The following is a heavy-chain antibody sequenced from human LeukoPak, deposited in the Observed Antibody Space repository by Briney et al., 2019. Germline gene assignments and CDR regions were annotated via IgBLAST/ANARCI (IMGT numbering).Heavy chain of an antibody. V-gene: IGHV3-11*01. J-gene: IGHJ5*02. CDR2: ISSSDYSR. CDR1: GFNFSDHY. D-gene: IGHD3-10*01. Sequence: PGGSLRLSCAASGFNFSDHYMSWLRQAPGKGLEWLAYISSSDYSRYYADSVKGRFTISRDNTKNSLFLQMNSLRDGDTAVYYCARGKRRFDPWRQGTLVTVSS. CDR3: ARGKRRFDP.